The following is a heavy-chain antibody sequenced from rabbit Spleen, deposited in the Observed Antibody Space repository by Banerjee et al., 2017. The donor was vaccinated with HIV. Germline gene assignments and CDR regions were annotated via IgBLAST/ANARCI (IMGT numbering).Heavy chain of an antibody. V-gene: IGHV1S40*01. CDR2: IYPDGSGST. Sequence: QSLEESGGDMVKPGASLTLTCTASGFSFSNSYYIYWVRQAPGKGPEWIGCIYPDGSGSTAYASWAKGRFTISKTSSTTVTLQMTSLTAADTATYFCARGSAAMTMVITGYYLSLWGPGTL. CDR1: GFSFSNSYY. CDR3: ARGSAAMTMVITGYYLSL. D-gene: IGHD2-1*01. J-gene: IGHJ4*01.